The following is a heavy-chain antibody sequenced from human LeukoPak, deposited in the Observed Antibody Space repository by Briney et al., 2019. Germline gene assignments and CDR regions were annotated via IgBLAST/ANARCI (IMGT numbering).Heavy chain of an antibody. J-gene: IGHJ4*02. CDR2: IWYDGSNK. V-gene: IGHV3-33*01. D-gene: IGHD2-21*02. Sequence: PGGSLRLSCAASGFTFSSYGMHWVRQAPGKGLEWVAVIWYDGSNKYYADSVKGRFTISRDNSKNTLYLQMNSLRAEDTAVYYCARDLSPWGDFNEFDFDYWGQGTLVTVSS. CDR1: GFTFSSYG. CDR3: ARDLSPWGDFNEFDFDY.